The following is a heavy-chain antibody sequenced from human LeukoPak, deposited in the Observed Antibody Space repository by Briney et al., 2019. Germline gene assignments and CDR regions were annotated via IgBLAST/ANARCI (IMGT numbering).Heavy chain of an antibody. Sequence: SQTLSLTCTVSGGSISSGSYYWSWIRQPAGKGLEWIGRIYTGGSTNYNPSLKSRVTISVDTSKNQFSLKLSSVTAADTAVYYCARYCSSTSCYTQFDYWGQGTLVTVSS. CDR3: ARYCSSTSCYTQFDY. CDR1: GGSISSGSYY. V-gene: IGHV4-61*02. J-gene: IGHJ4*02. CDR2: IYTGGST. D-gene: IGHD2-2*02.